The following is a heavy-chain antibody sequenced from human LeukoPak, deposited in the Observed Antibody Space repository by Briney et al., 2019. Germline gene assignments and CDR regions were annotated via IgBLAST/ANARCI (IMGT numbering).Heavy chain of an antibody. CDR2: ISSSGSTI. V-gene: IGHV3-48*03. D-gene: IGHD6-19*01. J-gene: IGHJ5*02. CDR1: GFTFSSYE. Sequence: PGGSLRLSCAASGFTFSSYEMNWVRQAPGKGLEWVSYISSSGSTIYYADSVKGRFTISRDNAKNSLYLQMNSLRAEDTALYYCARDETVAVAGTFSSWGQGTLVTVSS. CDR3: ARDETVAVAGTFSS.